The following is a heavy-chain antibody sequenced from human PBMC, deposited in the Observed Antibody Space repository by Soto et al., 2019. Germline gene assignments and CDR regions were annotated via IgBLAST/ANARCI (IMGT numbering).Heavy chain of an antibody. CDR3: ARDERIAVAGNDT. D-gene: IGHD6-19*01. Sequence: EVQLLESGGGLVQPGGSLRLSCEASGFIFSNYAMTWVRQAAGKGLEWVSSISGPGGSTYYADSVQGRFTISRDNSKNTLFLQMHSLRADDTALYFCARDERIAVAGNDTWGQGILVSVTS. V-gene: IGHV3-23*01. J-gene: IGHJ5*02. CDR2: ISGPGGST. CDR1: GFIFSNYA.